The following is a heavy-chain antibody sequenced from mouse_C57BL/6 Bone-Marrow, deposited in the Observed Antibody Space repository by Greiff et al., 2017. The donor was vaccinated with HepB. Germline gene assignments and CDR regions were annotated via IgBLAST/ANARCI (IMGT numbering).Heavy chain of an antibody. D-gene: IGHD2-3*01. CDR2: IRSKSNNYAT. CDR3: VRQDGYYDYWYFDV. J-gene: IGHJ1*03. V-gene: IGHV10-1*01. Sequence: EVQLQESGGGLVQPKGSLKLSCAASGFSFNTYAMNWVRQAPGKGLEWVARIRSKSNNYATYYADSVKDRFTISRDDSESMLYLQMNNLKTEDTAMYYCVRQDGYYDYWYFDVWGTGTTVTVSS. CDR1: GFSFNTYA.